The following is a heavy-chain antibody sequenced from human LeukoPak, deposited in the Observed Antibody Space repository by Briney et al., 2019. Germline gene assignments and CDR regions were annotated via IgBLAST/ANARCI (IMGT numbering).Heavy chain of an antibody. J-gene: IGHJ4*02. Sequence: SETLSLTCTVSGGSISSSSYYWGWIRQPPGKGLEWIGSIYYSGSTYYNPSLKSRVTISVDTSKNQFSLKLSSVTAADTAVYYCARTPIQLWFGFDYWGQGTLVTVSS. D-gene: IGHD5-18*01. CDR3: ARTPIQLWFGFDY. V-gene: IGHV4-39*01. CDR1: GGSISSSSYY. CDR2: IYYSGST.